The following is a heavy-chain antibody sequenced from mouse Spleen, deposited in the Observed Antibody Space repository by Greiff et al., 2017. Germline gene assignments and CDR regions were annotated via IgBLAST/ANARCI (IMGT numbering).Heavy chain of an antibody. Sequence: QVTLKVSGPELVRPGASVKMSCKASGYTFTSYWMQWVKQRPGQGLEWIGAIYPGDGDTRYTQKFKGKATLTADKSSSTAYMQLSSLASEDSAVYYCARGCNYYFDYWGQGTTLTVSS. CDR1: GYTFTSYW. CDR3: ARGCNYYFDY. J-gene: IGHJ2*01. V-gene: IGHV1-87*01. CDR2: IYPGDGDT. D-gene: IGHD2-1*01.